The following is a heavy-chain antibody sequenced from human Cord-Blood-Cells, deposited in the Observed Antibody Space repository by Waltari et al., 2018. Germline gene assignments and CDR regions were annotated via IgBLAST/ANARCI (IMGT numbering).Heavy chain of an antibody. D-gene: IGHD2-2*02. CDR3: AARLGYCSSTSCHNPSFDY. CDR2: ISPIFGTA. J-gene: IGHJ4*02. Sequence: QVQLVESGAEGKKPGSSVKVSCKASGGTFSSYSISWVRQAPGTGREWMGGISPIFGTANYAQKFQGRVTITADESTSTAYMELSSLRSEDTAVYYCAARLGYCSSTSCHNPSFDYWGQGTLVTVSS. CDR1: GGTFSSYS. V-gene: IGHV1-69*01.